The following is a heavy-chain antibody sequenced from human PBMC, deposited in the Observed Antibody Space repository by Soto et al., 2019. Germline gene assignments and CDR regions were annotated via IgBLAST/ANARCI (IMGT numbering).Heavy chain of an antibody. CDR3: ARGLPSGYLDY. V-gene: IGHV3-33*01. CDR1: GFTFSSYG. J-gene: IGHJ4*02. CDR2: IWYDGSDK. Sequence: GGSLRLSCAASGFTFSSYGMNWVRQAPGKGLEWVAVIWYDGSDKYYSDSVKGRFTLSRDNSKNTLYLQMNSLRAEDTAVYYCARGLPSGYLDYWGQGTLVTVSS. D-gene: IGHD2-15*01.